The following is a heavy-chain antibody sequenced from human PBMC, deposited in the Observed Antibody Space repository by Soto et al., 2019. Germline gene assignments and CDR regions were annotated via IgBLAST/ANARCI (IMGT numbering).Heavy chain of an antibody. CDR3: VPRRVDSSRLWSYGAFDF. V-gene: IGHV2-5*02. CDR1: GFSLTTTGVG. Sequence: SGPTLVNPTQTLTLTCTFSGFSLTTTGVGVGWIRQPPGKALEGLTLIYWGDDKLYSPSLKSRRAIAKDTSNNLVVLTMPNMDPVDTGTYYCVPRRVDSSRLWSYGAFDFWGQATVLTVSS. CDR2: IYWGDDK. J-gene: IGHJ3*01. D-gene: IGHD3-22*01.